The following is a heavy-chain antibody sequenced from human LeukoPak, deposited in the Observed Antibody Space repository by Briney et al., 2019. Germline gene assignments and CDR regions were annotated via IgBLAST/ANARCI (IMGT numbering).Heavy chain of an antibody. J-gene: IGHJ4*02. CDR2: ISAYNGNT. CDR1: GYTFTSYG. CDR3: ARVLSYPVTTVIDY. D-gene: IGHD4-17*01. V-gene: IGHV1-18*04. Sequence: ASVKVSCKASGYTFTSYGISGVRQAPGQGLEWMGWISAYNGNTNYAQKLQGRVTMTTDTSTSTAYMELRSLRSDDTAVYYCARVLSYPVTTVIDYWGQGTLVTVSS.